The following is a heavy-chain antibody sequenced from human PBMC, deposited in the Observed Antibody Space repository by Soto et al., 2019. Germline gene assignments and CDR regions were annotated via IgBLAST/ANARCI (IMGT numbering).Heavy chain of an antibody. CDR1: GFTFDDYA. J-gene: IGHJ6*02. CDR2: ISWNSGSI. CDR3: AKDHLYSSSYATDV. D-gene: IGHD6-13*01. V-gene: IGHV3-9*01. Sequence: GGSLRLSCAASGFTFDDYATYWVRQSPGKGLEWVSGISWNSGSIGYADSVKGRFTISRDNAKNSLYLQMNSLRAEDTALYYCAKDHLYSSSYATDVWGQGTTVTVSS.